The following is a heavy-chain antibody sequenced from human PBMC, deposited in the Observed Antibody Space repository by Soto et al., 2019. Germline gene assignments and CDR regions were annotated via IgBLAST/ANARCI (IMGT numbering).Heavy chain of an antibody. D-gene: IGHD6-19*01. V-gene: IGHV3-33*01. CDR2: IWKDGSNK. CDR1: GFTFSNYG. Sequence: QVQLVESGGGVVQPGKSLRLSCEASGFTFSNYGMHWVRQAPGKGLEWVANIWKDGSNKNYADPVKVRFTISRDNSKNTLLLQINSPRAEDTAVYYCARDFGEQWLIPHYWGQGTLVTVSS. CDR3: ARDFGEQWLIPHY. J-gene: IGHJ4*02.